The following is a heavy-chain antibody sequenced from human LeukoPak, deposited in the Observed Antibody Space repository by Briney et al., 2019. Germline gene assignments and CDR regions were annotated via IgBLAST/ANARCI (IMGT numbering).Heavy chain of an antibody. CDR2: IYYSGST. J-gene: IGHJ4*02. Sequence: PSETLSLTXTVSGGSISSYYWSWLRQPPGKGLEWIGYIYYSGSTNYNPSLKSRVTISVDTSKNQFSLKLSSVTAADTAVYYCARGDYPFDYWGQGTLVTVSS. D-gene: IGHD4-17*01. CDR3: ARGDYPFDY. CDR1: GGSISSYY. V-gene: IGHV4-59*01.